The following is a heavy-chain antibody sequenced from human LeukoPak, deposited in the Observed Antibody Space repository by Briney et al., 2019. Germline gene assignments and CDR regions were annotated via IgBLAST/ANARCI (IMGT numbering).Heavy chain of an antibody. D-gene: IGHD2-21*02. V-gene: IGHV3-33*05. J-gene: IGHJ3*01. Sequence: GRSLRLSCAAPGITFSSFGMHWLRQAPGKGLEWVAVILYDGSKKDYADSVEGRFTISRDNSKNTLYLQMNSLRAEDTAVYYCARTPTDCGGDCYNVFNLWGQGTMVTVSS. CDR1: GITFSSFG. CDR2: ILYDGSKK. CDR3: ARTPTDCGGDCYNVFNL.